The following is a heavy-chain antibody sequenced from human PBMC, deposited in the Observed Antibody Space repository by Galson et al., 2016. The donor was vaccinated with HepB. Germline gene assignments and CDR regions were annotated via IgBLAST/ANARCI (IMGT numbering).Heavy chain of an antibody. CDR3: AKGWSGPDS. V-gene: IGHV3-23*01. CDR1: GFTFSTSA. Sequence: SLRLSCAASGFTFSTSAVSWVRQAPGQGLEWVSAISSTSHSTYYADSVKGRFTISRDNAKNTLFLQMDSRKIDDTAVYYCAKGWSGPDSWGQGTLVTVSS. D-gene: IGHD3-3*01. CDR2: ISSTSHST. J-gene: IGHJ4*02.